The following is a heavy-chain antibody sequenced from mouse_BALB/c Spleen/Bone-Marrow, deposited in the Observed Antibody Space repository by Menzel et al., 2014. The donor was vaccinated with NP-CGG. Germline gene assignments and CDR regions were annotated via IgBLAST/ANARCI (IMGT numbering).Heavy chain of an antibody. CDR3: ARGNYRNYVAYFVY. CDR2: INSNGGST. CDR1: GFTFSSYG. J-gene: IGHJ2*01. Sequence: EVHLVESGGGLVQPGGSLKLSCAASGFTFSSYGMSWVRQTPDKRLELVASINSNGGSTYYPDSVKGRFTISRDNAKKTLSLQMSSLKSEDTSVYYCARGNYRNYVAYFVYWSQGTTLAVSS. D-gene: IGHD2-1*01. V-gene: IGHV5-6-3*01.